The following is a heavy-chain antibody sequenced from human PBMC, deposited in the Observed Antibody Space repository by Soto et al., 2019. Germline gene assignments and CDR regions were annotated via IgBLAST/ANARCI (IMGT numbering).Heavy chain of an antibody. CDR3: ARDLIVVVPAANYYYGMDV. D-gene: IGHD2-2*01. Sequence: GASVKVSCKASGYTFTSYYMHWVRQAPGQGLEWMGIINPSGGSTSYAQKLQGRVTMTRDTSTSTAYMELSSLRSDDTAVYYCARDLIVVVPAANYYYGMDVWGQGTTVTVSS. V-gene: IGHV1-46*01. J-gene: IGHJ6*02. CDR1: GYTFTSYY. CDR2: INPSGGST.